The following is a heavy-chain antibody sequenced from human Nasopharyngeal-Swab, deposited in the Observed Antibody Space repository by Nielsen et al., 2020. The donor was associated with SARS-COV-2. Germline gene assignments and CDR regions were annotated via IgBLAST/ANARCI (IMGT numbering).Heavy chain of an antibody. V-gene: IGHV4-39*01. CDR2: IYYSGST. Sequence: SETLSLTCTVSGGSISSSSYYWGWIRQPPGKGLEWIGSIYYSGSTYYNPSLKSRVTVSVDTSKNQFSLKLSSVTAADTAVYYCARQHQLLGDYWGQGTLVTVSS. J-gene: IGHJ4*02. D-gene: IGHD2-2*01. CDR1: GGSISSSSYY. CDR3: ARQHQLLGDY.